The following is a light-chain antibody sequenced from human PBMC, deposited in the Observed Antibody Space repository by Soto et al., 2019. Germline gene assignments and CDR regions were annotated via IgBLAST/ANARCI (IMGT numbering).Light chain of an antibody. CDR3: CSYTSTSIPWV. CDR2: DVS. V-gene: IGLV2-14*03. CDR1: SSDVGGYNY. J-gene: IGLJ1*01. Sequence: QSALTQPASVSGSPGQSITISCTGTSSDVGGYNYVSWYQQHPGKAPKLMIYDVSDRPSGVSNRFSASKSGNTASLTISGLQAEDEAVYYCCSYTSTSIPWVYGTGTKLTVL.